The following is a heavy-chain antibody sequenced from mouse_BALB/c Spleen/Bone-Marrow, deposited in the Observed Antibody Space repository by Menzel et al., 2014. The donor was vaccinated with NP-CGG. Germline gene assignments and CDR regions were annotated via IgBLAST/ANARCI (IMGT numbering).Heavy chain of an antibody. CDR1: GFTFSSFG. Sequence: EVHLVESGGGLVQPGGSRKLSCAASGFTFSSFGMHWVRQAPERGLEWVAYISSGSGTIFYADTVKGRFTISRDNPKNTLFLQTTSLRSEDSAMYYCARGGNWEDFDYWGQGTTPTVSS. CDR3: ARGGNWEDFDY. D-gene: IGHD4-1*01. J-gene: IGHJ2*01. CDR2: ISSGSGTI. V-gene: IGHV5-17*02.